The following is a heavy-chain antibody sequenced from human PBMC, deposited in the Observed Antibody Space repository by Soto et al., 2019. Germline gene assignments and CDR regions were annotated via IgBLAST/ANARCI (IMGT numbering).Heavy chain of an antibody. D-gene: IGHD5-12*01. CDR1: GFTVSNNY. CDR2: IYSGGST. J-gene: IGHJ4*02. CDR3: ARDGAYSDQFDY. V-gene: IGHV3-53*01. Sequence: PGGSLRLSCAASGFTVSNNYMSWVRQAPGKGLEWVSVIYSGGSTNCADSVKGRFTISRDNSKNTLYLQMNSLRAEDTAVYYCARDGAYSDQFDYWGQGTLVTVSS.